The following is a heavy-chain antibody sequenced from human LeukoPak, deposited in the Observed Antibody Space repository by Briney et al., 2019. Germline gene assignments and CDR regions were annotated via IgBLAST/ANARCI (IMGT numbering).Heavy chain of an antibody. CDR2: IYPGDSDT. D-gene: IGHD6-6*01. V-gene: IGHV5-51*01. CDR3: ARRIAALGGYFDY. Sequence: GESRKISCKGSGYSFTSYWIGWVRQMPGKGLEWMGIIYPGDSDTRYSPSFQGQVTIPADKSISTAYLQWSSLKASDTAMYYCARRIAALGGYFDYWGQGTLVTVSS. CDR1: GYSFTSYW. J-gene: IGHJ4*02.